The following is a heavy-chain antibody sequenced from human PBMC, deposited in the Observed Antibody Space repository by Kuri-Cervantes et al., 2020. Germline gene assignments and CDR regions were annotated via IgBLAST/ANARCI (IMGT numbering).Heavy chain of an antibody. CDR3: ASHRVGSDY. Sequence: ETLSLTCAASGFTFSSYWMNWVRQAPGKGLEWVSSISSTSSYIYYADSVKGRFTISRDNSKNTLYLQMNSLRAEDTAVYYCASHRVGSDYWGQGTLVTVSS. J-gene: IGHJ4*02. D-gene: IGHD3-10*01. V-gene: IGHV3-21*01. CDR1: GFTFSSYW. CDR2: ISSTSSYI.